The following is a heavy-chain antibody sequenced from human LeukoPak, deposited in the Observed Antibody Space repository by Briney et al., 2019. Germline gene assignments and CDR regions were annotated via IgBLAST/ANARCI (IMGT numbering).Heavy chain of an antibody. CDR1: GFTFSTYG. CDR2: IRYDGSNK. V-gene: IGHV3-30*02. J-gene: IGHJ4*02. D-gene: IGHD3-3*01. CDR3: AINPTIFGVVSFDY. Sequence: GGSLRLSCAASGFTFSTYGMHWVRQAPGKGLEWVAFIRYDGSNKYYADSVKGRFTTSRDNSKNTLYLQMNSLRPEDTAVYYCAINPTIFGVVSFDYWGQGTLVTVSS.